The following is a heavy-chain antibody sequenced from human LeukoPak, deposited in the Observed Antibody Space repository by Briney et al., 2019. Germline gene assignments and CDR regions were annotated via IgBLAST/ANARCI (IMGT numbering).Heavy chain of an antibody. D-gene: IGHD3-10*01. J-gene: IGHJ4*02. CDR3: AKVEAMNYYGSASPYSPH. V-gene: IGHV3-30*02. CDR2: IRYDGSNK. CDR1: GFTFSTFG. Sequence: GGSLRLSCAASGFAASGFTFSTFGMHWVRQAPGKGLEWVAFIRYDGSNKYYADSVKGRFTISRDDSKNTLYLQMNSLRVEDSAVYYCAKVEAMNYYGSASPYSPHWGQGTLVTVSS.